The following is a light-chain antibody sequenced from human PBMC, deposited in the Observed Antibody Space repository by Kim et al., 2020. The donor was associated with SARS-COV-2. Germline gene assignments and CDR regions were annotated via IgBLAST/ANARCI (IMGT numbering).Light chain of an antibody. CDR2: GAS. CDR3: LQHNTYPIT. V-gene: IGKV1-17*01. CDR1: QAIRND. Sequence: DIQMTQSPSSLSASVGDRVTITCRARQAIRNDLGWYQQNPGRAPKRLIYGASSLQSGVPSRFSGSGSGTEFTLTISSVQPEDVATYCGLQHNTYPITFGQGTRLEIK. J-gene: IGKJ5*01.